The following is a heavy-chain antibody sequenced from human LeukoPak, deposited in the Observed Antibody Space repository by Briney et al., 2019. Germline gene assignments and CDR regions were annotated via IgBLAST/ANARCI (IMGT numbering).Heavy chain of an antibody. J-gene: IGHJ4*02. CDR1: GFTFSSYG. CDR2: ISYDGSNK. V-gene: IGHV3-30*18. D-gene: IGHD2-2*01. CDR3: AKDPDGGYSSTSWMYFDY. Sequence: GGSLRLSCAASGFTFSSYGMHWVRQAPGKGLEWVAVISYDGSNKYYADSVKGRFTISRDNSKNTLYLQMNSLRAEDTAVYYCAKDPDGGYSSTSWMYFDYWGQGTLVTVSS.